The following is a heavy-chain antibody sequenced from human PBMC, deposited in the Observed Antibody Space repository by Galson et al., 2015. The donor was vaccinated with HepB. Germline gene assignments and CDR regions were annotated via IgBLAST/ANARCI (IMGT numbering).Heavy chain of an antibody. Sequence: SLRLSCAASGFSISGYYMSWIRQAPGKGLEWVSYISSSSTSTDYADSMKGRFTISRDNAKNSLYLQMSSLRAEDTAVYYCAKGHYGLDVWGQGTTVTVSS. V-gene: IGHV3-11*05. CDR1: GFSISGYY. CDR3: AKGHYGLDV. J-gene: IGHJ6*02. CDR2: ISSSSTST.